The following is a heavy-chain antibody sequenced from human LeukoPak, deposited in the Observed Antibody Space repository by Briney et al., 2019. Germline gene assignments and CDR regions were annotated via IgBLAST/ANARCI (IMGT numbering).Heavy chain of an antibody. CDR1: VHPFTIFY. Sequence: ASVKVSCRASVHPFTIFYIKWATQARARGLEWMGGLSAYKVDTNSAQNLQGRVTMTTVTSTDTAYMDLGSLRLGSTAVYYCARYCLAYTIPSDGFDPWGQGTLVTVSA. J-gene: IGHJ5*02. CDR2: LSAYKVDT. CDR3: ARYCLAYTIPSDGFDP. D-gene: IGHD2-2*02. V-gene: IGHV1-18*01.